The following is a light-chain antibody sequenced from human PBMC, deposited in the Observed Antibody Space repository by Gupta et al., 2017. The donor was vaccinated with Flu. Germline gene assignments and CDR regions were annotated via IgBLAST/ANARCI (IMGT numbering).Light chain of an antibody. CDR1: QSLLHSNGYNY. CDR2: LGS. CDR3: MQALQTPIT. Sequence: VTPGEPAPISCRSSQSLLHSNGYNYLDWYLQKPGQSPQLLIYLGSNRASGVPDRFSGSGSGTDFTLKISRVEAEDVGVYYCMQALQTPITFGQGTRLEI. V-gene: IGKV2-28*01. J-gene: IGKJ5*01.